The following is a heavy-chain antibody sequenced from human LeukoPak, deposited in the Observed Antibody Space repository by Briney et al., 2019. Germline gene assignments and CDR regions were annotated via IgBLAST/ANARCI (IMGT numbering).Heavy chain of an antibody. CDR1: GGSISSTTYY. CDR3: ARKEQWLPHDAFDI. J-gene: IGHJ3*02. Sequence: KPSETLSLTCTVSGGSISSTTYYWGWIRQPPGKGLEWIGEINHSGSTNYNPSIKSRVTISVDTSKNQFSLKLSSVTAADTAVYYCARKEQWLPHDAFDIWGQGTMVTVSS. D-gene: IGHD6-19*01. V-gene: IGHV4-39*07. CDR2: INHSGST.